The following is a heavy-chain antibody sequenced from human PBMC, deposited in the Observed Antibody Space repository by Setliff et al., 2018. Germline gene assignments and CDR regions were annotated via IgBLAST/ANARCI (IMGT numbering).Heavy chain of an antibody. CDR2: INPNSGDT. D-gene: IGHD5-18*01. CDR1: GYTFGAHY. CDR3: ARFSGHNYGSFDS. V-gene: IGHV1-2*02. J-gene: IGHJ4*02. Sequence: ASVKVSCKASGYTFGAHYIHWVRQAPGQGFEWMGWINPNSGDTNLAQRFQGRVTMTRDTSISTAYMELSSLRSDDTAVYYCARFSGHNYGSFDSWGQGTLVTVS.